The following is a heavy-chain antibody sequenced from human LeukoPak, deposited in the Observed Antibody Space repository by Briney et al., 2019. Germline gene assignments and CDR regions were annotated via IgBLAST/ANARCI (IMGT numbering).Heavy chain of an antibody. J-gene: IGHJ4*02. CDR2: ISSSSSTI. CDR1: GFTFSSYS. D-gene: IGHD3-10*01. V-gene: IGHV3-48*01. CDR3: ARRDGYGSGSYYDPYYFDY. Sequence: PGGSLRLSCAASGFTFSSYSMNWVRQAPGKGLEWVSYISSSSSTIYYADSVKGRFTISRDNAKNSLYLQMNSLRAEDTAVYYCARRDGYGSGSYYDPYYFDYWGQGTLVTVSS.